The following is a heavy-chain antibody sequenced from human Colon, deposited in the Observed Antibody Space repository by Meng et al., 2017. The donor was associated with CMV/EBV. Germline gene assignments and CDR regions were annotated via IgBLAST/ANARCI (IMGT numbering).Heavy chain of an antibody. J-gene: IGHJ4*02. CDR2: IDSSNGGT. Sequence: SCTTSGYPFTSYYMHWLRQAPGQGLEWMGRIDSSNGGTNYAQKFQDRVTMTRDTSISTTYMEVSRLTSDDTAVYYCARDDRSYGVDYWGQGTLVTVSS. V-gene: IGHV1-2*06. CDR1: GYPFTSYY. CDR3: ARDDRSYGVDY. D-gene: IGHD3-10*01.